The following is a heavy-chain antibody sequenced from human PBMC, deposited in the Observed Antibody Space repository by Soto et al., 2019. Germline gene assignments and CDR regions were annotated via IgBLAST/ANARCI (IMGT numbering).Heavy chain of an antibody. CDR2: ISYDGSNK. J-gene: IGHJ4*02. V-gene: IGHV3-30*18. CDR3: AKVGGPFSSSSPLDY. Sequence: QVQLVESGGGVVQPGRSLRLSCAASGFTFSSYGMHWVRQAPGKGLEWVAVISYDGSNKYYADSVKGRFTISRDNSKNTLYLQMNSLRAEDTAVYYCAKVGGPFSSSSPLDYWGQGTLVTVSS. CDR1: GFTFSSYG. D-gene: IGHD6-6*01.